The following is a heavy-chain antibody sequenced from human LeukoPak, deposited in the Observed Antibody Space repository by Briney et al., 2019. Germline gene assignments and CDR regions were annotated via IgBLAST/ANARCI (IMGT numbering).Heavy chain of an antibody. Sequence: PSETLSLTCTVSGGSFSSYYLSWIRQPPGKGLEWMGYIYYSGSTNYNPSLKSRVTISVDTSKNRFSLKLSPLTAADTAVYYWARDVVVVVPAAILRWFDPRGQGTLVTVSS. CDR1: GGSFSSYY. J-gene: IGHJ5*02. V-gene: IGHV4-59*01. CDR3: ARDVVVVVPAAILRWFDP. CDR2: IYYSGST. D-gene: IGHD2-2*02.